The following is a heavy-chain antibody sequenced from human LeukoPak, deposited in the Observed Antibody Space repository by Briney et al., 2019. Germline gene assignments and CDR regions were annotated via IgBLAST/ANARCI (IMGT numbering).Heavy chain of an antibody. Sequence: SETLSLTCTVSGGSISSGGDYWTWIRQPAGKQLEWIGLIYTSGSTNYNPSLKSRVTTSIDTSKNQFSLKLNSVTAADTAVYYCARVPTAILVLDYWGQGTLVTVSS. CDR2: IYTSGST. J-gene: IGHJ4*02. D-gene: IGHD2-2*01. V-gene: IGHV4-61*02. CDR1: GGSISSGGDY. CDR3: ARVPTAILVLDY.